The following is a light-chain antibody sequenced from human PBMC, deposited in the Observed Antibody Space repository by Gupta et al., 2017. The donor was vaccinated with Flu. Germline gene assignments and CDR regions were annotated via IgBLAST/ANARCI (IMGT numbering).Light chain of an antibody. V-gene: IGKV4-1*01. CDR1: RNILYNSNNKNY. CDR2: WAS. J-gene: IGKJ4*01. Sequence: SLGERATINCKSSRNILYNSNNKNYFAWYQQKPGQPPKLLISWASTRESGVPDRFSGSGSGTDFTLTISSLQAEDVAVYYCQQYFATPLTFGGGTKVEIK. CDR3: QQYFATPLT.